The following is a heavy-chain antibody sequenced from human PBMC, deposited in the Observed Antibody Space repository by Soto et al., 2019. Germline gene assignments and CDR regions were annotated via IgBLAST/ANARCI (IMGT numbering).Heavy chain of an antibody. Sequence: SDTLSLTCTFSGFSIISYYWSWIRQPPVKGLEWIGHIHHSGITSYYPSLKSRVTISVDTSKNQFSLRLSSVTAADTAVYYCERDNWEIDYWGQRTMVTVSS. CDR1: GFSIISYY. J-gene: IGHJ4*02. D-gene: IGHD1-1*01. CDR2: IHHSGIT. CDR3: ERDNWEIDY. V-gene: IGHV4-59*01.